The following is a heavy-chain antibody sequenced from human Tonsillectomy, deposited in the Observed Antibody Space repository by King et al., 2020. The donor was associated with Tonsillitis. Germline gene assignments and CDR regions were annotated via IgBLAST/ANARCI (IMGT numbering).Heavy chain of an antibody. CDR3: AGEVSSGWSGSNWLDP. J-gene: IGHJ5*02. CDR2: ISTYNDNT. Sequence: HVQLVQSGSEVKKPGASVKVSCKASGYTFNIYGISWVRQAPGQGLEWMGWISTYNDNTDYAQKFQGRVTMTADTSTSTAYMELRSLRSDDTAVFYCAGEVSSGWSGSNWLDPGGQGTLVTVSS. V-gene: IGHV1-18*01. CDR1: GYTFNIYG. D-gene: IGHD6-19*01.